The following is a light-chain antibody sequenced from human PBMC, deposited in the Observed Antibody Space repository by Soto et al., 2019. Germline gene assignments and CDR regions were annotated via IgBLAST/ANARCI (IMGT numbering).Light chain of an antibody. CDR2: SNN. CDR1: SSNIGRNT. J-gene: IGLJ2*01. CDR3: AAWDDSLNAVV. V-gene: IGLV1-44*01. Sequence: QSVLTQPPSASGTPGQRVTISCSGSSSNIGRNTVHWYQHVPGTAPKLLIYSNNQQPSGVPDRFSGSTSGTPVSLAISGLQSEDEADYYCAAWDDSLNAVVFGGGTKLTVL.